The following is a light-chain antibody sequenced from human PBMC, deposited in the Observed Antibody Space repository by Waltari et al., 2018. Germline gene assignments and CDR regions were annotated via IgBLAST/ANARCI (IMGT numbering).Light chain of an antibody. V-gene: IGKV1-NL1*01. Sequence: DIQMTQSPSSLSASVGDRLTITCRASQGISNSLAWYQQKPGNAPKLLLYGASRLESGVPPRFSGSGSGTDYTLTISSLQPDDFATYYCQQYYFTPYTFGQGTKLDIK. CDR3: QQYYFTPYT. CDR2: GAS. J-gene: IGKJ2*01. CDR1: QGISNS.